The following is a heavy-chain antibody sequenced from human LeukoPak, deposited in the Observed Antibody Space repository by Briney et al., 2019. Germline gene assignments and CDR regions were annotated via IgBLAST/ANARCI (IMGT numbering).Heavy chain of an antibody. D-gene: IGHD3-22*01. Sequence: GGSLRLSCAASGFTFSSYWMHWVRQAPGKGLEWVSRISGDGTRTRYADSVTGRFTISRDNAKNTLFLQMNSLRAEDTAVYYCTREVGYYYDKTGYHDYWGQGTLVTVSS. CDR2: ISGDGTRT. J-gene: IGHJ4*02. CDR3: TREVGYYYDKTGYHDY. V-gene: IGHV3-74*01. CDR1: GFTFSSYW.